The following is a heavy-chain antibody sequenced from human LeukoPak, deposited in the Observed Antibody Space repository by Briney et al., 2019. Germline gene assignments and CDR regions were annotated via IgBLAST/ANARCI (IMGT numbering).Heavy chain of an antibody. J-gene: IGHJ4*02. Sequence: TGGSLRLSCAASGFTVSNNYMTWVRQAPGKGLEWVSLIYSAGSTYYADSVKGRFTISRDNSKNTVYLQMNSLRAEDTAVYYCAKTYYYDSSGLGSFDYWGQGTLVTASS. V-gene: IGHV3-66*01. D-gene: IGHD3-22*01. CDR1: GFTVSNNY. CDR2: IYSAGST. CDR3: AKTYYYDSSGLGSFDY.